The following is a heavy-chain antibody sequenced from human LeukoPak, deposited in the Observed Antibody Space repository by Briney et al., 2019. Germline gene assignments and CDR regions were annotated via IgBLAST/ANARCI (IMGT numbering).Heavy chain of an antibody. CDR3: TRDLPYSSSWESIDY. Sequence: EASVKVSCKASGYTFTSYGINWVRQAPGQGLEWMGWISAYSGNTNYAQKLQGRVTMTTDTSTSTAYMELRSLRSDDTAVYYCTRDLPYSSSWESIDYWGQGTLVTVSS. D-gene: IGHD6-13*01. CDR2: ISAYSGNT. J-gene: IGHJ4*02. CDR1: GYTFTSYG. V-gene: IGHV1-18*01.